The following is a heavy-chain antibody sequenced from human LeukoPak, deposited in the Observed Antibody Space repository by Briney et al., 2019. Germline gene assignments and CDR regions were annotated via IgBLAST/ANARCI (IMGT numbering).Heavy chain of an antibody. CDR2: INTDGNIT. Sequence: GGSLRLSCAASGFTFSNYWMHWVRQAPGKGPVWVSRINTDGNITTYADSVKGRFSISRDDSKNTLYLQMNSLRAEDTAVYYCAKDRRLPWDYFDSWGQGTLVTVSS. V-gene: IGHV3-74*01. CDR1: GFTFSNYW. J-gene: IGHJ4*02. CDR3: AKDRRLPWDYFDS. D-gene: IGHD5-18*01.